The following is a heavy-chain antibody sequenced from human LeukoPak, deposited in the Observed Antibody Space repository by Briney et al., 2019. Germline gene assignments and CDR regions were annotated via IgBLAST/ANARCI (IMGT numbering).Heavy chain of an antibody. CDR3: ARGGEYCSGGSCYSGYYYYGMDV. CDR1: GGTFISYA. Sequence: GASVKVSCKASGGTFISYAISWVRQAPGQGLEWMGGIIPILGTANYAQKFQGRVTVTADESTSTAYMELSSLRSEDTAVYYCARGGEYCSGGSCYSGYYYYGMDVWGQGTTVTVSS. J-gene: IGHJ6*02. CDR2: IIPILGTA. D-gene: IGHD2-15*01. V-gene: IGHV1-69*13.